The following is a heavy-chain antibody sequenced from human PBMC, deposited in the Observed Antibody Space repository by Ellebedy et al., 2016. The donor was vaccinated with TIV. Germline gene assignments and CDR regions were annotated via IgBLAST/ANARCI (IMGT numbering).Heavy chain of an antibody. Sequence: GESLKISCAASGFTFSAYAIHWVRQAPGKGLEWVAAISFDGSNKYYADSVKGRFAISRDNSKNTVFLQMNSLRADDTAVYYCTTTHPSTYYYDSSGHIDNWGHGTLVTVSS. J-gene: IGHJ4*01. CDR1: GFTFSAYA. V-gene: IGHV3-30*09. D-gene: IGHD3-22*01. CDR2: ISFDGSNK. CDR3: TTTHPSTYYYDSSGHIDN.